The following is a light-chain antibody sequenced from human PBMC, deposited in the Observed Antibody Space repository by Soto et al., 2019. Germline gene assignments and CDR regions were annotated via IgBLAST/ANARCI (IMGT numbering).Light chain of an antibody. CDR3: QQYQRWPE. J-gene: IGKJ4*02. CDR2: GAS. V-gene: IGKV3-15*01. CDR1: QSVSSN. Sequence: EIVLTQSPGTLSLSPGERATLSCRASQSVSSNLAWYQQKPGQAPRLLIYGASTRATGIPARFSGSGSGTEFTLTISSLQSEDVAVYSCQQYQRWPELGRGTK.